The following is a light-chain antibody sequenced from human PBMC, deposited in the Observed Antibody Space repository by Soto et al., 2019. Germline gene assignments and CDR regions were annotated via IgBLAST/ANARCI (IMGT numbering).Light chain of an antibody. CDR3: QQRSNWPPT. CDR2: VAS. V-gene: IGKV3-11*01. Sequence: EIVLTQSPATLSLSPGDRATLSCRASQSVSSYLAWYQQKPVQAPRLLIYVASSRATGIPARFSGSGSGTDFTLTITSLEPEDFAVYYCQQRSNWPPTFGGGTKVEIK. J-gene: IGKJ4*01. CDR1: QSVSSY.